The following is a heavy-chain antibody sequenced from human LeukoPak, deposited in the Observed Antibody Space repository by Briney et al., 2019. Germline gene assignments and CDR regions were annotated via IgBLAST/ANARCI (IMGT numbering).Heavy chain of an antibody. CDR3: AKVKSSGSSSWPYYYAMDV. J-gene: IGHJ6*02. CDR1: GFTFSSYA. Sequence: PGGSLRLSCAASGFTFSSYAMHWVRQAPGKGLEWVALISYDGSNKYYADSVKGRDTISRDNSKNTLYLQMNSLRAEDTAVYYCAKVKSSGSSSWPYYYAMDVWGQGTTVTVSS. CDR2: ISYDGSNK. V-gene: IGHV3-30*04. D-gene: IGHD6-13*01.